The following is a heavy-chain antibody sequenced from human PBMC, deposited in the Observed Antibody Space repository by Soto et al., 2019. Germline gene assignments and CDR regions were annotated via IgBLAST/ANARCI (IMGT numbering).Heavy chain of an antibody. D-gene: IGHD2-15*01. CDR3: AKDKPGGSNSNDAFDI. CDR1: GVSITSYY. J-gene: IGHJ3*02. V-gene: IGHV4-59*01. Sequence: PSETLSLTCTVSGVSITSYYWSWIRQPPGKGLEWIGEIYYSGDTNYNPSLKSRVTISVDTSKNQFSLKLSSVTAADTAVYYCAKDKPGGSNSNDAFDIWGQGTMVTV. CDR2: IYYSGDT.